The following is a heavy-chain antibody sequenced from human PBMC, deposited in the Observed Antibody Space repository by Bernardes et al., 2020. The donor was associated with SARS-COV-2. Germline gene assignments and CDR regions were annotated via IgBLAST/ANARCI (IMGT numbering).Heavy chain of an antibody. CDR2: IKNDGTEK. D-gene: IGHD5-12*01. Sequence: SLRLSCTVSGFAFSSYWMTWVRQAPGQWLDWVANIKNDGTEKNYVDSVRGRFSISRDNSNNSLYLQTNNLRAEDTAIYYCVTGGYTFSFWGQGTLVTVSS. CDR3: VTGGYTFSF. V-gene: IGHV3-7*03. J-gene: IGHJ4*02. CDR1: GFAFSSYW.